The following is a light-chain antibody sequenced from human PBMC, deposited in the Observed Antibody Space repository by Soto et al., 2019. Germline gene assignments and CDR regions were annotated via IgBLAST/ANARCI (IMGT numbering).Light chain of an antibody. CDR2: EVS. V-gene: IGLV2-14*01. CDR1: SSDVGGYNY. J-gene: IGLJ1*01. CDR3: SSYTRSSPYV. Sequence: QSALTQPASVSGSPGQSITISCTGTSSDVGGYNYVSWYQQHPGKAPKLMIYEVSNRPSGGSNRFSGSKSGNTASLTISGLQAEDEADYYCSSYTRSSPYVFGTGTKLTVL.